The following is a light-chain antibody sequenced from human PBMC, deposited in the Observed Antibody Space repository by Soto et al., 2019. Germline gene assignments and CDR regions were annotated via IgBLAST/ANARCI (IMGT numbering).Light chain of an antibody. CDR2: DGS. J-gene: IGKJ4*01. Sequence: DIQMTQSPSSLSASVGDRVTITCQASQGISNYLNWFQQKPGKAPNLLIYDGSKLETGVPSRFSGSGSGTHFTFTISSLQPEDIATYYCQQYDNLPLTFGGGTKVDIK. CDR3: QQYDNLPLT. V-gene: IGKV1-33*01. CDR1: QGISNY.